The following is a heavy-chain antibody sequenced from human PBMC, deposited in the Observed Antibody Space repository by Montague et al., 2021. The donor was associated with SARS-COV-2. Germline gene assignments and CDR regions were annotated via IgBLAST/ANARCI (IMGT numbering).Heavy chain of an antibody. CDR2: IYYSGST. Sequence: SETLSLTCTVSGGSISSSSYYWGWIRQPPGKGLEWIRSIYYSGSTYYNPSLKSRVTISVGTSKNQFSLKLSSVTAADTAVYYCARHDDILTTYYYYYGMDVWGQGTTVTVSS. CDR3: ARHDDILTTYYYYYGMDV. D-gene: IGHD3-9*01. V-gene: IGHV4-39*01. CDR1: GGSISSSSYY. J-gene: IGHJ6*02.